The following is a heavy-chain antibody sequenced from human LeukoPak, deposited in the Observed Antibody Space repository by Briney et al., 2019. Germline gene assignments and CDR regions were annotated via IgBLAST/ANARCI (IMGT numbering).Heavy chain of an antibody. D-gene: IGHD6-19*01. J-gene: IGHJ4*02. CDR2: IYHSGSA. Sequence: SETLSLTCTVSGGSISSGGYYWSWIRQPPERGLEWLGYIYHSGSAYYNPSLKSRVTISVDRSMNQFSLKLTSVTAAYTAVYYCTRTAPLAVASSDYWGQGTLVNVST. CDR3: TRTAPLAVASSDY. CDR1: GGSISSGGYY. V-gene: IGHV4-30-2*01.